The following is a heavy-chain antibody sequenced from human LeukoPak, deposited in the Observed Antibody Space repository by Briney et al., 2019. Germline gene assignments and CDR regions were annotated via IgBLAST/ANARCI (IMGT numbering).Heavy chain of an antibody. D-gene: IGHD3-10*01. Sequence: GGSLRLSCAGSGFTFIRHWMHWVRQAPGKGLMWVSRISTDGATTLYSDSVKGRFTISRDNAKNTLFLQMNGLRADDTGVYYCARELSAFDIWGQGTMVTVSS. CDR1: GFTFIRHW. J-gene: IGHJ3*02. CDR3: ARELSAFDI. CDR2: ISTDGATT. V-gene: IGHV3-74*01.